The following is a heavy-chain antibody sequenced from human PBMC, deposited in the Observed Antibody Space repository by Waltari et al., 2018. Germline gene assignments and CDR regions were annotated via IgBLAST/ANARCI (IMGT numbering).Heavy chain of an antibody. CDR1: GFTFSSYS. V-gene: IGHV3-21*01. CDR2: ISSSSSYI. D-gene: IGHD3-10*01. Sequence: EVQLVESGGGLVKPGGSLRLSCAASGFTFSSYSMNWVRKAPGKGLEWVSSISSSSSYIYYADSVKGRFTISRDNAKNSLYLQMNSLRAEDTAVYYCARALMVRGLTHFDYWGQGTLVTVSS. CDR3: ARALMVRGLTHFDY. J-gene: IGHJ4*02.